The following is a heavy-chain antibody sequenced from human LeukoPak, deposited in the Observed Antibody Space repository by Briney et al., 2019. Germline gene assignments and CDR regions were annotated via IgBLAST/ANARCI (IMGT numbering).Heavy chain of an antibody. J-gene: IGHJ6*03. V-gene: IGHV2-70*11. CDR3: ARLLRVRGASGNYYYMDV. D-gene: IGHD3-10*01. CDR2: IDWDDDK. Sequence: SGPTLVNPTQTLTLTCTFSGFSLSTSGMCVSWLRQPPGKALEWLARIDWDDDKYYTTSLKTRLTISKDTSKNQVVLTMTNMDPVDTATYFCARLLRVRGASGNYYYMDVWGKGTTVTISS. CDR1: GFSLSTSGMC.